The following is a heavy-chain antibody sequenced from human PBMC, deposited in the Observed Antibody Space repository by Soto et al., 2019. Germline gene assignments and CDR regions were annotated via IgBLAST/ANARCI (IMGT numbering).Heavy chain of an antibody. D-gene: IGHD2-21*02. J-gene: IGHJ5*02. V-gene: IGHV4-59*11. Sequence: SETLSLTCTVSGGPISSHYWSWIRQPPGKGLEWIGYIFYQGTTDYNPSLKSRVTISVDTSKNQFSLRLTSVTPADTAVYYCARTYCGGDCSVYNWFDPWGQGTLVTVSS. CDR3: ARTYCGGDCSVYNWFDP. CDR1: GGPISSHY. CDR2: IFYQGTT.